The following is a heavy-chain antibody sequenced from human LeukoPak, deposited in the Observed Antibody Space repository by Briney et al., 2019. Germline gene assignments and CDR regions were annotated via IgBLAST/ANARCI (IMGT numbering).Heavy chain of an antibody. V-gene: IGHV1-2*02. CDR3: AREERNYYDSSGYLDY. CDR2: INPNSGGT. Sequence: ASVKVSCKASGYTFTSYYMHWVRQAPGQGLEWMGWINPNSGGTNYAQKFQGRVTMTRDTSISTAYMELSRLRSDDTAVYYCAREERNYYDSSGYLDYWGQGTLVTVSS. J-gene: IGHJ4*02. CDR1: GYTFTSYY. D-gene: IGHD3-22*01.